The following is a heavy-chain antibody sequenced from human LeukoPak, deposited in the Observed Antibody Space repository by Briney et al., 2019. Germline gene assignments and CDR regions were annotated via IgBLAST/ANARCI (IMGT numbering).Heavy chain of an antibody. J-gene: IGHJ5*02. CDR3: ARLVTGTTVINSGWFDP. Sequence: GGSLRLSCAASGFTVSSNYMTWVRQAPGKGLEWAPVIYSGGNTYYADSVKGRFSISRDNFKNTVYLQMNSLRVEDTAVYYCARLVTGTTVINSGWFDPWGQGTLVTVSS. D-gene: IGHD4-23*01. CDR2: IYSGGNT. CDR1: GFTVSSNY. V-gene: IGHV3-66*04.